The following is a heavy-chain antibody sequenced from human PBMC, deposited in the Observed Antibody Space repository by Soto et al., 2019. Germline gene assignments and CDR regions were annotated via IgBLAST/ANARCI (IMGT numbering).Heavy chain of an antibody. J-gene: IGHJ5*02. V-gene: IGHV4-30-2*01. D-gene: IGHD2-2*01. CDR3: ARVPDR. CDR1: DGSSSSGGYS. CDR2: IYHSGST. Sequence: LSHTCAVWDGSSSSGGYSWSWIRQPPGKGLEWIGYIYHSGSTYYNPSLKSRVTISVDRSKNQFSLKLSSVTAADTAVYYCARVPDRWGQGTLVTVSS.